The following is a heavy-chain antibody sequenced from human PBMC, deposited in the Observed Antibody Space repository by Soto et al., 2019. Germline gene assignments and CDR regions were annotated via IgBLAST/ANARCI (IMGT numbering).Heavy chain of an antibody. CDR1: GGSLRTNP. J-gene: IGHJ4*02. D-gene: IGHD2-15*01. V-gene: IGHV1-69*06. CDR3: ARRDSGGFFRFFDS. CDR2: TGSGTGPG. Sequence: QVQLVQSGTEVKKPGSSVKVSCKTSGGSLRTNPISWVRQAPGQGLEWMGGTGSGTGPGNHAQKFQGRLTVTADKSTGTVYMELTNLSSEDTAVYYCARRDSGGFFRFFDSWGQGTLVTVSS.